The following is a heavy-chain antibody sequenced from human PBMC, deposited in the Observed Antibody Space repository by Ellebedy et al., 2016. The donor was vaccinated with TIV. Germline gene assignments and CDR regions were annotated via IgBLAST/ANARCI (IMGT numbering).Heavy chain of an antibody. CDR2: INVYNDYT. CDR3: ARDSGRVAASDAFDI. D-gene: IGHD3-10*01. J-gene: IGHJ3*02. V-gene: IGHV1-18*01. Sequence: ASVKVSXXASGYTFTTYGISWVRQAPGQGLEWMGWINVYNDYTNYAQKLQGRVTMTTDTSTSTAYMELRGLRSDDTAVYYCARDSGRVAASDAFDIWGQGTMVTVSS. CDR1: GYTFTTYG.